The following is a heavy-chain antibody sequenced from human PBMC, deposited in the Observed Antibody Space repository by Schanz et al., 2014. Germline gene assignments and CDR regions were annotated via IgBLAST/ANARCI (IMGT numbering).Heavy chain of an antibody. D-gene: IGHD2-21*01. CDR3: ARAVGGNSALEWFDP. V-gene: IGHV4-31*03. J-gene: IGHJ5*02. CDR1: GGSIDVSGYY. CDR2: IYHSGNT. Sequence: QVQLQESGPRLVKPSQTLSLTCTVSGGSIDVSGYYWSWIRQQPGKALEWIGYIYHSGNTNFKPSLQSRLAMSADTAKDQFCRSLSSATAADTAVHYCARAVGGNSALEWFDPWGQGTLVTVSS.